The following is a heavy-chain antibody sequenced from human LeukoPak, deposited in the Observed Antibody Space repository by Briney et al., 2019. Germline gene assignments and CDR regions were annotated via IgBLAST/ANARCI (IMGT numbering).Heavy chain of an antibody. CDR3: ATQLGNIDY. V-gene: IGHV4-59*08. Sequence: SETLSLTCTVSGGSISSYYWSWIRQPPGKGLEWIAYIYYSGDTNYNPSLKSRVTISIDTSKNQFPLKLSSVTAADTAVYYCATQLGNIDYWGQGTLVTVSS. CDR2: IYYSGDT. D-gene: IGHD2/OR15-2a*01. CDR1: GGSISSYY. J-gene: IGHJ4*02.